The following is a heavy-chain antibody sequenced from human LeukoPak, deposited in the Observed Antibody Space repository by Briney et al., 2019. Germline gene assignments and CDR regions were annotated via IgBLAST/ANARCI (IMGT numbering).Heavy chain of an antibody. CDR2: ISYDGSNK. CDR1: GFTFSSYG. Sequence: GGSLRLSCAASGFTFSSYGMHWVRQAPGKGLEWVAVISYDGSNKYYADSVKGRFTISRDNSKNTQYLQMNSLRAEDTAVYYCAKSAYVYSGSYYFDYWGQGTLVTVSS. J-gene: IGHJ4*02. V-gene: IGHV3-30*18. D-gene: IGHD1-26*01. CDR3: AKSAYVYSGSYYFDY.